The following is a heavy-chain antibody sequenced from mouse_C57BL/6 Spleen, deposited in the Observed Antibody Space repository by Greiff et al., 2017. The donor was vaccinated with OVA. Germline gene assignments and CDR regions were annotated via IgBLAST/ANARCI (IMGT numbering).Heavy chain of an antibody. CDR1: GYTFTSYW. J-gene: IGHJ4*01. V-gene: IGHV1-50*01. Sequence: QVQLQQPGAELVKPGASVKLSCKASGYTFTSYWLQWVKQRPGPGLEWIGEIDPSDSSTNYNQKFKGKATLTVDTSSSTAYMQLSSLTSEDSAVYYCARRAAQAKAMDYWGQGTSVTVSS. D-gene: IGHD3-2*02. CDR2: IDPSDSST. CDR3: ARRAAQAKAMDY.